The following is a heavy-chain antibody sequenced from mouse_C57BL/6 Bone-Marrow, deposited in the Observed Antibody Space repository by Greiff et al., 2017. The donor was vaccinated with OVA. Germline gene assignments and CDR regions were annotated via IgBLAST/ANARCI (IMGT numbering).Heavy chain of an antibody. CDR1: GFTFPSYW. CDR3: ARYGDGYYIAGFAY. V-gene: IGHV1-59*01. J-gene: IGHJ3*01. Sequence: QVQLQQPGAELVRPGTSVKLSCKASGFTFPSYWMHWVKQRPGQGLEWIGVIDPSDSYTNYDQKFKGKATLTVDTSSRTAYMQLSSLTSEDSAVYYCARYGDGYYIAGFAYWGQGTLVTVSA. CDR2: IDPSDSYT. D-gene: IGHD2-3*01.